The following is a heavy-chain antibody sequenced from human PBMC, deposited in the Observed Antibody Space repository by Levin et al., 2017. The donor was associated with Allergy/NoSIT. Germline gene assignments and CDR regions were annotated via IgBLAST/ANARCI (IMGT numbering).Heavy chain of an antibody. CDR1: GFTFSSHE. CDR3: ARDDCSSSSCYSMDAFDL. D-gene: IGHD2-2*01. V-gene: IGHV3-48*03. J-gene: IGHJ3*01. Sequence: QAGGSLRLSCAASGFTFSSHEMSWVRQAPGKGLEWVSYISTSGTTISYADSVKGRFTISRDNAKNSLYLQMNSLRAEDTAVYYCARDDCSSSSCYSMDAFDLWGQGTMVTVSS. CDR2: ISTSGTTI.